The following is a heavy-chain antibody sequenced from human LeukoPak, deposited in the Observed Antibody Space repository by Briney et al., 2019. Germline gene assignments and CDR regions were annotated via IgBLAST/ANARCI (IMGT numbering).Heavy chain of an antibody. D-gene: IGHD5-12*01. V-gene: IGHV4-59*05. CDR1: GDSVSSYY. J-gene: IGHJ6*03. Sequence: SETLSLTCTVSGDSVSSYYWNWIRQPPRKGLEWIGSIYYSGSTYYNPSLKSRVTISVDTSKNQFSLKLSSVTAADTAVYYCARIHIGGYAPYYYSYYYMDVWGKGTTVTVSS. CDR3: ARIHIGGYAPYYYSYYYMDV. CDR2: IYYSGST.